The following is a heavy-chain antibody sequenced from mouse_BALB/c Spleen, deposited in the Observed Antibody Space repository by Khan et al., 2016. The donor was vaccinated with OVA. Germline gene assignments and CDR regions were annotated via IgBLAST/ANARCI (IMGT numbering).Heavy chain of an antibody. CDR3: TRKDYYDYDPFPY. D-gene: IGHD2-4*01. CDR2: INYSGNT. V-gene: IGHV3-2*02. Sequence: EVQLLETGPGLVKPSQSLSITCTVTGYSITSEYAWNWIRQFPGNELEWMGYINYSGNTRYNPSLKSRISITRDTSKNQFFLQLTSVTTEATATYYGTRKDYYDYDPFPYWGQGTLVTVS. CDR1: GYSITSEYA. J-gene: IGHJ3*01.